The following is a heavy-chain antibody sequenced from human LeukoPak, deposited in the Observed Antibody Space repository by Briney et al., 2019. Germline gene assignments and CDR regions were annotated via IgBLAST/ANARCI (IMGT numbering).Heavy chain of an antibody. CDR1: GFTFSIYW. V-gene: IGHV3-74*01. J-gene: IGHJ6*03. D-gene: IGHD3-10*01. CDR2: INSDGSST. CDR3: ATGFFYYYYMDV. Sequence: VGSLRLSCAASGFTFSIYWMHWVPHAPGEGLVWVSRINSDGSSTTYADSVKGRFTISRDNAKNTLSLQMNSLRAEDTAVYYCATGFFYYYYMDVWGKGTTVTVSS.